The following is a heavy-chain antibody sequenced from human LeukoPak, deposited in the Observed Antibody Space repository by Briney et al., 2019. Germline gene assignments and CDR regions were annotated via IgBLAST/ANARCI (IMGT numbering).Heavy chain of an antibody. D-gene: IGHD1-26*01. CDR2: IYYSGST. J-gene: IGHJ3*02. Sequence: SETLSLTCTVSGGSISSGGYYWSWIRQHPGKGLEWIGYIYYSGSTYYNPSLKSRVTISVDTSKNQFSLKLSSVTAADTAVYYCARDIKATSDAFVIWGQGTMVTVSS. CDR3: ARDIKATSDAFVI. V-gene: IGHV4-31*03. CDR1: GGSISSGGYY.